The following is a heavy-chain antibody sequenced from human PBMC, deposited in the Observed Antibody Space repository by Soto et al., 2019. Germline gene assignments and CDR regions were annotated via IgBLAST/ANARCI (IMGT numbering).Heavy chain of an antibody. CDR1: GFPFSSYG. V-gene: IGHV3-30*18. CDR2: ISYDGSNK. CDR3: AKGYGDYVLEYYYYMDV. D-gene: IGHD4-17*01. J-gene: IGHJ6*03. Sequence: PGGSLRLSCAASGFPFSSYGMHWVRQSPGKGLEWVAVISYDGSNKYYADSVKGRFTISRDNSKNTLYPQMTSLRAEGSAVQYSAKGYGDYVLEYYYYMDVWGKGTTVTVSS.